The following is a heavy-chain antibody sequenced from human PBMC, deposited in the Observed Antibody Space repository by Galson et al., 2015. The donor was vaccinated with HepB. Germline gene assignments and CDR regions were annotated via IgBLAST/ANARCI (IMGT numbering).Heavy chain of an antibody. D-gene: IGHD3-22*01. CDR1: GFTVSSNY. Sequence: LRLSCAASGFTVSSNYMSWVRQAPGKGLEWVSVIYSGGSTYYADSVKGRFTISRDNSKNTLYLQMNSLRAEDTAVYYCARDRYDSSGYYYGWYFDLWGRGTLVTVSS. CDR3: ARDRYDSSGYYYGWYFDL. V-gene: IGHV3-66*02. CDR2: IYSGGST. J-gene: IGHJ2*01.